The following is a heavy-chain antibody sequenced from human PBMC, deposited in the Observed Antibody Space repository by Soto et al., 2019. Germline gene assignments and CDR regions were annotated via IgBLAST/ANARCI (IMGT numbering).Heavy chain of an antibody. CDR3: AVEPPQWFGDVENYMDV. CDR1: GYTLTSYS. Sequence: GASVKVSRKASGYTLTSYSMHWVRPGPGQRFEWMGWINAGNGNTKYSQKFQGRVTITRDTSASTAYMELSSLRSEDTAVYYCAVEPPQWFGDVENYMDVWGKGTTVTVSS. J-gene: IGHJ6*03. V-gene: IGHV1-3*01. D-gene: IGHD3-10*01. CDR2: INAGNGNT.